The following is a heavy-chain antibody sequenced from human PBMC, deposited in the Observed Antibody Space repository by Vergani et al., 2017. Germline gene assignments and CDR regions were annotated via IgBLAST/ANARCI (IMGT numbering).Heavy chain of an antibody. J-gene: IGHJ4*02. CDR2: ISGSGGST. Sequence: EVQLVESGGGLVKPGGSLRLSCAASGFTFNHYAMNWVRQAPGKGLEWVSGISGSGGSTYYAGSVKGRFTISRDSSKNTLYLQMNSLSAGDTAFYYCADLYGDDGFSPFWGQGTLVTVSS. CDR3: ADLYGDDGFSPF. D-gene: IGHD2-21*01. V-gene: IGHV3-23*04. CDR1: GFTFNHYA.